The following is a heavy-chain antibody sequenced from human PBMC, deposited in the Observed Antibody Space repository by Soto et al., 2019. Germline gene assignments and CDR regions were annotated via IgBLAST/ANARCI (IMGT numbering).Heavy chain of an antibody. CDR2: MYSGGNT. Sequence: QLQLQESGPGLVKPSETLSLTCTVSGGSFSSSTYYWGWIRQPPGKGLEWIGSMYSGGNTYYNQYLKRRVTVSVDTSKNNFSLKLTSVTAADTAMYYCARQPYDSTGYYYGAWGQGTLVTVSS. J-gene: IGHJ5*02. CDR1: GGSFSSSTYY. V-gene: IGHV4-39*01. D-gene: IGHD3-22*01. CDR3: ARQPYDSTGYYYGA.